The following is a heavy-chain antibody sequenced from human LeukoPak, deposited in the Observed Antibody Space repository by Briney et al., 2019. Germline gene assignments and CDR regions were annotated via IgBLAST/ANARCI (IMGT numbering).Heavy chain of an antibody. J-gene: IGHJ4*02. CDR3: ARDFGIDYYDSSGYYY. CDR2: IWYDGSNK. Sequence: GKSLRLSCEASGFTFSSYGMHWVRQAPGKGLEWVAVIWYDGSNKYYADSVKGRFTISRDNSKNTLYLQMNSLRAEDTAVYYCARDFGIDYYDSSGYYYWGQGTLVTVSS. CDR1: GFTFSSYG. D-gene: IGHD3-22*01. V-gene: IGHV3-33*01.